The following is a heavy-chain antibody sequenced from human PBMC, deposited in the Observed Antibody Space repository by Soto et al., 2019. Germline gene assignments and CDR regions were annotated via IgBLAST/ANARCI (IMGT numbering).Heavy chain of an antibody. V-gene: IGHV3-33*01. D-gene: IGHD1-7*01. CDR2: VWNDGTNP. Sequence: LRLASARARLYFRGYAVQLDRLAPGRGLEWVALVWNDGTNPYYADSVQGRFIISRDNSKNTLYLQMNSLSAEDTAVYYCARDNVASTNYFWFDPRGQGTQVTVSS. J-gene: IGHJ5*02. CDR3: ARDNVASTNYFWFDP. CDR1: RLYFRGYA.